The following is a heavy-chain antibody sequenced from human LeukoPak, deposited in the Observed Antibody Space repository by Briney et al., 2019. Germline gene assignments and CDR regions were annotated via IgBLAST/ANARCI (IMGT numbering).Heavy chain of an antibody. J-gene: IGHJ6*03. D-gene: IGHD1-26*01. CDR3: AKEDVGATSWGYYYYYMDV. V-gene: IGHV3-48*03. CDR1: GVSVSSNY. Sequence: GGSLRLSCAASGVSVSSNYISWVRQAPGKGLEWVSYISSSGTTIYYADSVKGRFTVSRDNAKNSLYLQMNSLRDEDTAVYYCAKEDVGATSWGYYYYYMDVWGKGTTVTVSS. CDR2: ISSSGTTI.